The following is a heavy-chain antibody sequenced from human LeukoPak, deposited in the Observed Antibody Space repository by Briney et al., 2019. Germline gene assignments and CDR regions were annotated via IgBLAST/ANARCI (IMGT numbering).Heavy chain of an antibody. CDR2: INPNSGGT. CDR3: ARDIWFGELTDAFDI. D-gene: IGHD3-10*01. Sequence: ASVKVSCKASGYASTGYYMHWVRQAPGQGLEWMGWINPNSGGTNYAQKFQGRVTMTRDTSISTAYMELSRLRSDDTAVYYCARDIWFGELTDAFDIWGQGTMVTVSS. CDR1: GYASTGYY. V-gene: IGHV1-2*02. J-gene: IGHJ3*02.